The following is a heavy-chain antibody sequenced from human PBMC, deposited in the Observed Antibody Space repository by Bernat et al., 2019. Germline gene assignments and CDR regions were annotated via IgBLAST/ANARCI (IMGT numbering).Heavy chain of an antibody. J-gene: IGHJ6*02. CDR3: ARDSRITMVRGSQYYGMDV. CDR2: IGAYNGNT. Sequence: QVQLVQSGAEVKKPGASVKVSCKASGYTFTSDGISWVRQAPGQGLEWMGWIGAYNGNTNYAQKIQGRVTMTTDTSTSTAYMELRSLRSDDTAVYYCARDSRITMVRGSQYYGMDVWGQGTTVTVSS. D-gene: IGHD3-10*01. CDR1: GYTFTSDG. V-gene: IGHV1-18*01.